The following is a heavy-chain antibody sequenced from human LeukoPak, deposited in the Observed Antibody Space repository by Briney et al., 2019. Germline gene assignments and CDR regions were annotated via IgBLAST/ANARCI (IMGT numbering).Heavy chain of an antibody. V-gene: IGHV4-34*01. D-gene: IGHD3-10*01. CDR2: INHSGST. Sequence: SETLSLTCAVYGGSFSGYYWSWIRQPPGRGLEWSGEINHSGSTNYNPSLKWRVTISVDTSKNQFSLKLTSVTAAHTAVYYCARQLRVLYGSGSYRQRNWFDPCGQGPLVTVSS. J-gene: IGHJ5*02. CDR3: ARQLRVLYGSGSYRQRNWFDP. CDR1: GGSFSGYY.